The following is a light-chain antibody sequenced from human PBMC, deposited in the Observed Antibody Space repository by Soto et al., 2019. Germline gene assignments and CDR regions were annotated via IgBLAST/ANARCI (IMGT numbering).Light chain of an antibody. CDR2: GNN. Sequence: QSVLTQPPSASGTPGQRVTISCSGSNSNIGSNTVHWYQHLPGTAPKLLIYGNNQRPSGVPDQFSGSKSGTSASLAISGLQSEDEADYFCAAWDDSLNGVVFGGGTKLTVL. CDR3: AAWDDSLNGVV. V-gene: IGLV1-44*01. CDR1: NSNIGSNT. J-gene: IGLJ2*01.